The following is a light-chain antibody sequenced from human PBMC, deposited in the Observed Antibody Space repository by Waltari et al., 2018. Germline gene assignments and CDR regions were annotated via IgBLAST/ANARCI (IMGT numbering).Light chain of an antibody. CDR2: AAS. V-gene: IGKV1-39*01. CDR1: QSISSY. J-gene: IGKJ1*01. Sequence: DIQMTQSPSSLSASVGDRVTITCLASQSISSYLNWYQQKPGKAPKLLIYAASSLQSGVPSRFGGSGSGTDFTLTISRLQPEDFATYYCQQSYSTPQTFGQGTKVEIK. CDR3: QQSYSTPQT.